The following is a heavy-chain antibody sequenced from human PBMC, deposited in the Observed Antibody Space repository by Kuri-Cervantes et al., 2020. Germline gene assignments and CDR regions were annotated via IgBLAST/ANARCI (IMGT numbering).Heavy chain of an antibody. J-gene: IGHJ4*02. D-gene: IGHD3-10*01. CDR1: GFIFSSSE. CDR3: ARDSGAVIADS. V-gene: IGHV3-48*03. CDR2: ISFSGASI. Sequence: GGSLRLSCAASGFIFSSSEMNWVRQAPGKGLEWVSSISFSGASIYYADSVKGRFTISKDNARNSLYLQMSSLRAEDTAVYYCARDSGAVIADSWGQGTLVTVSS.